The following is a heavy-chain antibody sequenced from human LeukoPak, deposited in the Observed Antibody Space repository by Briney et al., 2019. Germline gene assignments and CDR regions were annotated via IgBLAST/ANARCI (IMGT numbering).Heavy chain of an antibody. D-gene: IGHD5-12*01. CDR1: GFTVSSNY. CDR2: IYSGGST. CDR3: ARGHSGYDPFDY. J-gene: IGHJ4*02. Sequence: GGSLRLSCAASGFTVSSNYMSWVRQAPGKGLEWVSVIYSGGSTYYADSVKGRFTISRDNSKNTLYLQMNSLRAEDTAVYYCARGHSGYDPFDYWGQGTLVTVPS. V-gene: IGHV3-53*01.